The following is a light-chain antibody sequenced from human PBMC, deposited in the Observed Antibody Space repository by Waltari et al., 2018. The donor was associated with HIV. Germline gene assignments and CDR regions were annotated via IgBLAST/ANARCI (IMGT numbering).Light chain of an antibody. V-gene: IGLV1-44*01. Sequence: QSVLTQPPSAYGTPGQRVTISCSGSSSNIGSNTVNWYQQLPGTAPKLLIYSNNLRPSGVPDRFSGSRSGTSASLAISGLQSEDEAYYYCAAWDDSLRGVFGGGTKLTVL. J-gene: IGLJ2*01. CDR1: SSNIGSNT. CDR2: SNN. CDR3: AAWDDSLRGV.